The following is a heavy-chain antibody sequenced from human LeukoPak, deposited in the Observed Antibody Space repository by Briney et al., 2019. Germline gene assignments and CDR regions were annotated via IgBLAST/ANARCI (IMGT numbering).Heavy chain of an antibody. CDR2: ISGGGGST. J-gene: IGHJ4*02. Sequence: PGGSLRLSCAASGFIFSTYAVNWVRQAPGKGLEWVSTISGGGGSTYYADSVKGRFTISRDNSKNTLYLQMNSLRAEDTAVYYCAKNAHYQGYSYGGIDYWGQGTLVTVSS. D-gene: IGHD5-18*01. V-gene: IGHV3-23*01. CDR1: GFIFSTYA. CDR3: AKNAHYQGYSYGGIDY.